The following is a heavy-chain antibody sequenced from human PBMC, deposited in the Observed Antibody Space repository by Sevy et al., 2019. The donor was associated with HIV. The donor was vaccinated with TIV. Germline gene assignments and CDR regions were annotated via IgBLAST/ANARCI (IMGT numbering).Heavy chain of an antibody. CDR3: ARGGAKYYDFWSGSMTVDAFDI. CDR2: IKQDGSEK. D-gene: IGHD3-3*01. CDR1: GFTFSSYW. V-gene: IGHV3-7*01. Sequence: GGSLRLSCAASGFTFSSYWMSWVRQAPGKGLEWVANIKQDGSEKYYVDSVKGRFTISRDNAKNSLYLQMNSLRAEDTAVYYCARGGAKYYDFWSGSMTVDAFDIWGQGTMVTVSS. J-gene: IGHJ3*02.